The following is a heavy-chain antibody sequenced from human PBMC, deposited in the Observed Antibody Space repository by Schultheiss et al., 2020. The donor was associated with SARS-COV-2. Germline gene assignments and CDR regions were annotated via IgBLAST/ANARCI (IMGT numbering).Heavy chain of an antibody. CDR3: ARESNDLSAGTPRDWFDP. V-gene: IGHV4-31*03. CDR2: IYYSGST. Sequence: SQTLSLTCTVSGGSISSGGYYWSWIRQHPGKGLEWIGYIYYSGSTYYNPSLKSRVTISVDTSKNQFSLKLSSVTAADTAVYYCARESNDLSAGTPRDWFDPWGQGTLVTVSS. D-gene: IGHD3-3*01. CDR1: GGSISSGGYY. J-gene: IGHJ5*02.